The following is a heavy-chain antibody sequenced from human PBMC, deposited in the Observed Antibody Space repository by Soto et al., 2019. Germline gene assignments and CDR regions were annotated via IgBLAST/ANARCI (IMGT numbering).Heavy chain of an antibody. V-gene: IGHV4-30-2*01. CDR1: GGSISSGGYS. CDR2: IYHSGST. D-gene: IGHD2-8*02. Sequence: SETLSLTCAVSGGSISSGGYSWSWIRQPPGKGLEWIGYIYHSGSTYYNPSLKSRVTISVDKSRNQFSLTLTSVTAADTAVYYCARDSLTGNWFDPWGQGTLVTVSS. J-gene: IGHJ5*02. CDR3: ARDSLTGNWFDP.